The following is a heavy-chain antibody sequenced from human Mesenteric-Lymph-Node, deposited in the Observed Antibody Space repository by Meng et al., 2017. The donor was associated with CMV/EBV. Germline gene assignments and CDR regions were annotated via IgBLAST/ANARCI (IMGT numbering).Heavy chain of an antibody. CDR3: AKQYVNI. V-gene: IGHV3-23*01. J-gene: IGHJ3*02. CDR1: GFTFSRYW. CDR2: ISESGGTT. D-gene: IGHD3-16*01. Sequence: GESLKISCAASGFTFSRYWMSWVRQAPGKGLEWVSSISESGGTTDYADSVKGRFTISRDNSKNTLYLQMSSLRAEDTAVYYCAKQYVNIWGQGTMVTVSS.